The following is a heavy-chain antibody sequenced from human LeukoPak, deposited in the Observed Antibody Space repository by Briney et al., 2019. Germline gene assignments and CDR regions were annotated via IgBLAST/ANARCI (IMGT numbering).Heavy chain of an antibody. CDR3: ARDRRGVGASLLDY. CDR1: GFTFSSYG. Sequence: GRSLRLSCAASGFTFSSYGMRWVRQAPGKGLEWVAGIWYDGSNKHYADSVKGRFTISRDNSKNTLYLQMTSLRAEDTAVYYCARDRRGVGASLLDYWGQGTLVTVSS. D-gene: IGHD1-26*01. V-gene: IGHV3-33*01. J-gene: IGHJ4*02. CDR2: IWYDGSNK.